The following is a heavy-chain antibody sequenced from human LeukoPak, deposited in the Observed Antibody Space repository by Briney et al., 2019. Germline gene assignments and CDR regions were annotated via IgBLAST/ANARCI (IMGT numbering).Heavy chain of an antibody. Sequence: PGGSLRLSCAASGFTFSSYSMNWVRQAPGKGLEWVSFISSSSSYIYYADSVKGRFTISRDNAKNSLYLQMNSLRAEDTAVYYCARSAYCGGDCPSDYWGQGTLVTVSS. CDR2: ISSSSSYI. CDR3: ARSAYCGGDCPSDY. CDR1: GFTFSSYS. V-gene: IGHV3-21*01. D-gene: IGHD2-21*02. J-gene: IGHJ4*02.